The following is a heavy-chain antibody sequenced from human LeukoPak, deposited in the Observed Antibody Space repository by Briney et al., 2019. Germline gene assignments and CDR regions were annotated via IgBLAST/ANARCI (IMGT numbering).Heavy chain of an antibody. Sequence: GASVKVSCKASGYTLTGYYMHWVRQAPGQGLEWMGRINPNSGGTNYAQKFQGRVTMTRDTSISTAYMELSRLRSDDTAVYYCARGLVVPAAPSMGWFDPWGQGTLVTVSS. V-gene: IGHV1-2*06. J-gene: IGHJ5*02. D-gene: IGHD2-2*01. CDR1: GYTLTGYY. CDR3: ARGLVVPAAPSMGWFDP. CDR2: INPNSGGT.